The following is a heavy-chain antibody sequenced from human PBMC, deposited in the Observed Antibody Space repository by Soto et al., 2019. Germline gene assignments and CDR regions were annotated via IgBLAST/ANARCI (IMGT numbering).Heavy chain of an antibody. CDR3: AKDKGGTPYSIDS. CDR1: GFNFGNYA. CDR2: INWNSDKV. D-gene: IGHD2-15*01. J-gene: IGHJ4*02. V-gene: IGHV3-9*01. Sequence: VLLVESGGGLVQPGRSLRLSCAVSGFNFGNYAMHWVRQAPGKGLEWVAAINWNSDKVAYAVSVLGRFTIFRDSAKNSLHLQMNDLTTEDTALYYCAKDKGGTPYSIDSWGQGLLVTVSS.